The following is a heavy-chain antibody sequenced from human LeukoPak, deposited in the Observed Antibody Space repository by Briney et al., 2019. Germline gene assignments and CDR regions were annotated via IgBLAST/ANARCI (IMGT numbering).Heavy chain of an antibody. CDR1: GYTFTSYY. CDR3: AGQGGGWVDY. J-gene: IGHJ4*02. D-gene: IGHD6-19*01. Sequence: ASVTVSCTASGYTFTSYYMHWVRQAPGQGLEWMGIINPSGGSTSYAQKFQGRVTMTRGTSTSTVYMELSSLRSEDTAVYYCAGQGGGWVDYWGQGTLVTVSS. V-gene: IGHV1-46*01. CDR2: INPSGGST.